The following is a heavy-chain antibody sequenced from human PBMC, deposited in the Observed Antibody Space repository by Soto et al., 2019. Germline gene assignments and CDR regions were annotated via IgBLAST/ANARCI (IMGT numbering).Heavy chain of an antibody. V-gene: IGHV3-7*05. J-gene: IGHJ4*02. CDR3: ATPKRGSSFDN. CDR1: GFTFSSYW. CDR2: IKEHGSLK. Sequence: EVQLVESGGGLVQPGGSLRLSCAASGFTFSSYWMSWVRQAPGKGLEWVAIIKEHGSLKYDVDSVKGRFTNSRDNARNSLYLQMNSLRAEDTAVYYCATPKRGSSFDNWGQGTLVTVSS. D-gene: IGHD3-10*01.